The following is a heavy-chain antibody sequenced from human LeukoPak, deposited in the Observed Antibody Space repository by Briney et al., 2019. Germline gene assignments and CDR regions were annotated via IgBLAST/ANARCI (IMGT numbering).Heavy chain of an antibody. D-gene: IGHD3-22*01. CDR1: GFTDSSNY. J-gene: IGHJ4*02. CDR2: IYSGGRT. CDR3: ARESNSGYCLSY. V-gene: IGHV3-66*01. Sequence: GGSLRLSCAASGFTDSSNYMSWVRQAPATGLQWVSFIYSGGRTYHADSVKGRFSISRDNSKNTLYLQMISLRAEDTAVYYCARESNSGYCLSYWGQGTLVTVSS.